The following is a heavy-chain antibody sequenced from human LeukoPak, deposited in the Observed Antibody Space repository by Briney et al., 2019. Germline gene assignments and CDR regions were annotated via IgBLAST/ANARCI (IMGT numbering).Heavy chain of an antibody. CDR1: GFTFSSYG. Sequence: GGSLRLSCAASGFTFSSYGMHWVRQAPGKGLEWVAVISYDGSNKYYADSVKGRFTISRDNSKNTLYLQMNSLRAEDTAVYYCAKVSEVLWFGELPGGKWGQGTLVTVSS. J-gene: IGHJ4*01. CDR2: ISYDGSNK. D-gene: IGHD3-10*01. V-gene: IGHV3-30*18. CDR3: AKVSEVLWFGELPGGK.